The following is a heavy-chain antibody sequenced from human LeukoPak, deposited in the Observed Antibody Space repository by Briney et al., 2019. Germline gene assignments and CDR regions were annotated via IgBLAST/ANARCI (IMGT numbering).Heavy chain of an antibody. CDR2: IKPDGSEK. Sequence: GGSLRLSCAASGFTFSSYWMSWVRQAPGKGLEWVANIKPDGSEKYYVDSVKGRFTISRDNAKNSLYLQMNSLRTEDTAVYYCVRDRKVPGIAVAGTIDYWGQGTLVTVS. D-gene: IGHD6-19*01. CDR1: GFTFSSYW. J-gene: IGHJ4*02. CDR3: VRDRKVPGIAVAGTIDY. V-gene: IGHV3-7*01.